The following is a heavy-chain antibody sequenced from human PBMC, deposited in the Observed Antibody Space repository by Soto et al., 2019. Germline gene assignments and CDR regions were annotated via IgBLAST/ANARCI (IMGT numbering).Heavy chain of an antibody. CDR3: ARFYYDSSGYLPSPYYYYYGMEV. D-gene: IGHD3-22*01. Sequence: GGSLRLSCAASGFTFSSYWMIWVRQAPGKGLEWVANIKQDGSEKYYVDSVKGRFTISRDNAKNSLYLQMNSLRAEDTAVYYCARFYYDSSGYLPSPYYYYYGMEVWGQGTTVTVSS. J-gene: IGHJ6*02. V-gene: IGHV3-7*04. CDR1: GFTFSSYW. CDR2: IKQDGSEK.